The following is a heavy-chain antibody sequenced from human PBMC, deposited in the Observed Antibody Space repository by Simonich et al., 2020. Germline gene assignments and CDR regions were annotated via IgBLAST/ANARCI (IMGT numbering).Heavy chain of an antibody. J-gene: IGHJ1*01. CDR3: AKDVAAAGTEYFQH. CDR2: IRWKSGSI. D-gene: IGHD6-13*01. CDR1: GFTFDGYA. Sequence: EVQLVESGGGLVQPGRSLRLSCAASGFTFDGYAMHWVRQAAGKGLEWVSGIRWKSGSIGYADSVKGRFTISRDNAKNSLYLQMNSLRAEDTALYYCAKDVAAAGTEYFQHWGQGTLVTVSS. V-gene: IGHV3-9*01.